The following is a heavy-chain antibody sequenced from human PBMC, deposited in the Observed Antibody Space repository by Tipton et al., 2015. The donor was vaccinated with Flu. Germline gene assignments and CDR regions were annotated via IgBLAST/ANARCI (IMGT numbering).Heavy chain of an antibody. D-gene: IGHD4-11*01. CDR1: GGSFGSPYC. CDR2: ICPGSP. Sequence: TLSLTCSVSGGSFGSPYCWGWVRQPPGKGLEWIGNICPGSPYYNPSLKSRVTISVARSKNQFSLRLTSVTAADTAVYFCARRDFSNYVSEPKNWFDFWGQGSLVNVSS. V-gene: IGHV4-38-2*01. J-gene: IGHJ5*01. CDR3: ARRDFSNYVSEPKNWFDF.